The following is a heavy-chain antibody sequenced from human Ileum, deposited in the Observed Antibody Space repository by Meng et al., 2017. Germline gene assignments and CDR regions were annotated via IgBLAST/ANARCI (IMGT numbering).Heavy chain of an antibody. Sequence: GQLEESGPGLVRPSETLSLPLPVSGGSVSSGSYYWNWIRQPPGRGPEWIAYIYYTGSTNYNPSLKSRVIISADTSKNQFSLKLSSVTAADTAVYYCARAETALDYWGQGTLVTVSS. J-gene: IGHJ4*02. CDR1: GGSVSSGSYY. V-gene: IGHV4-61*01. D-gene: IGHD5-18*01. CDR2: IYYTGST. CDR3: ARAETALDY.